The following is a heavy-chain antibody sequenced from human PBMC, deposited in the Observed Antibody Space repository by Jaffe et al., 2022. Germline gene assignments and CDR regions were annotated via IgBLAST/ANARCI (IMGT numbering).Heavy chain of an antibody. CDR3: AAGPRTIFGVVSSGADY. D-gene: IGHD3-3*01. J-gene: IGHJ4*02. CDR1: GFTFSSYS. V-gene: IGHV3-21*01. CDR2: ISSSSSYI. Sequence: EVQLVESGGGLVKPGGSLRLSCAASGFTFSSYSMNWVRQAPGKGLEWVSSISSSSSYIYYADSVKGRFTISRDNAKNSLYLQMNSLRAEDTAVYYCAAGPRTIFGVVSSGADYWGQGTLVTVSS.